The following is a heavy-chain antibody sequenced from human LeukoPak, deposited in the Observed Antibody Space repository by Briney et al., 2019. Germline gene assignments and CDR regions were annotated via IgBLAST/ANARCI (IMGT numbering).Heavy chain of an antibody. CDR3: AKPWSSGCYPDY. Sequence: PGESLRLSCAASGFTFSSYAMSWVRQAPGKGLEWVSGISGSDGSTYYADSVKGRFTISRDNSKNTLYLQMNSLRAEDTAVYYCAKPWSSGCYPDYWGQRTLVTVSS. CDR1: GFTFSSYA. V-gene: IGHV3-23*01. J-gene: IGHJ4*02. D-gene: IGHD1-26*01. CDR2: ISGSDGST.